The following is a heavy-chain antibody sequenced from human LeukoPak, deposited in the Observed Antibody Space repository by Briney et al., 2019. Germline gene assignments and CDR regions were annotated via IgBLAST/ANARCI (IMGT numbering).Heavy chain of an antibody. D-gene: IGHD6-19*01. CDR3: ARVFGSSGWWVYFDY. J-gene: IGHJ4*02. V-gene: IGHV1-2*02. CDR2: INPNSGGT. Sequence: GASVKVSCKASGYTFTGYYMHWVRQAPGQGLEWMGWINPNSGGTNYAQKFQGRVTMTRDTSISTAYMELSRLRSDDTAAYYCARVFGSSGWWVYFDYWGQGTLVTVSS. CDR1: GYTFTGYY.